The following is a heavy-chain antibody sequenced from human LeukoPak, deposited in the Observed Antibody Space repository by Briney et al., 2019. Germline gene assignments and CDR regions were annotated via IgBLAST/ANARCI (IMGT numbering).Heavy chain of an antibody. D-gene: IGHD5-18*01. V-gene: IGHV1-46*01. CDR2: INPSGGST. CDR1: GGTFSSYA. J-gene: IGHJ2*01. Sequence: GASVKVSCKASGGTFSSYAISWVRQAPGQGLEWMGIINPSGGSTSYAQKFQGRVTMTRDTSTSTVYMELSSLRSEDTAVYYRARAHYGYSLLWYFDLWGRGTLVTVSS. CDR3: ARAHYGYSLLWYFDL.